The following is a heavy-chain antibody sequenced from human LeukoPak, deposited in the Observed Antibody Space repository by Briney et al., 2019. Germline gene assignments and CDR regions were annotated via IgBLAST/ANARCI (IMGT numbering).Heavy chain of an antibody. J-gene: IGHJ4*02. Sequence: PGGSLRLSCAASEFTFSSNAMSWVRQAPGKGLEWVSSMSGNGVSTNYADSVKGRFIISRDNSKNTLYLQMDSLRAEDTAVYYCAKRAPPSWYFDFWGRGTLVTVSS. CDR3: AKRAPPSWYFDF. V-gene: IGHV3-23*01. D-gene: IGHD1-26*01. CDR2: MSGNGVST. CDR1: EFTFSSNA.